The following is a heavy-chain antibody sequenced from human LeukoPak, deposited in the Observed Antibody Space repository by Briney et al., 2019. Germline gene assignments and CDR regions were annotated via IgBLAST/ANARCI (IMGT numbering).Heavy chain of an antibody. CDR3: AKLYYDILTGYSPFDY. Sequence: GGSLGLSCAAPGFTFSSYAMSWVRQAPGKGLEWVSAISGSGGSTYYADSVKGRFTISRDNSKNTLYLQMNSLRAEDTAVYYCAKLYYDILTGYSPFDYWGQGTLVTVSS. CDR2: ISGSGGST. J-gene: IGHJ4*02. CDR1: GFTFSSYA. D-gene: IGHD3-9*01. V-gene: IGHV3-23*01.